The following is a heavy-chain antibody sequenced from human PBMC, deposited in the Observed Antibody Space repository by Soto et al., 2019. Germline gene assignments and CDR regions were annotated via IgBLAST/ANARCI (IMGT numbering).Heavy chain of an antibody. Sequence: QELLVESGGGMVQPGRSLRLSCVASGFIFSRYAMHWVRQSPGKGLEGVAVISYDGSKKYYADSVEGRYTISRDDSKNTLYLQMNSLRVEDTAVYYCARAPHGMDVWGQGTTVIVSS. J-gene: IGHJ6*02. CDR3: ARAPHGMDV. V-gene: IGHV3-30-3*01. CDR2: ISYDGSKK. CDR1: GFIFSRYA.